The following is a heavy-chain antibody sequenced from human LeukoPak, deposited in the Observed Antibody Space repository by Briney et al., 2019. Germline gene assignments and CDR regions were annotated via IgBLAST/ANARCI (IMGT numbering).Heavy chain of an antibody. CDR3: ARGAPITPLGAFDI. Sequence: PSETLSLTCTVSGGSVSSHSYYWSWIRQPPGKGLEWIGYIYYTGSTNYNPSLKSRVTISVDTSKNQFSLKLSSVTAADTAVYYCARGAPITPLGAFDIWGQGTMVTVSS. CDR1: GGSVSSHSYY. V-gene: IGHV4-61*01. D-gene: IGHD1-26*01. CDR2: IYYTGST. J-gene: IGHJ3*02.